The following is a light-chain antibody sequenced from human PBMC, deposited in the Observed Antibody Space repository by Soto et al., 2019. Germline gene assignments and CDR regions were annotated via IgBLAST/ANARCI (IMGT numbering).Light chain of an antibody. CDR1: SSDVGGYNY. J-gene: IGLJ1*01. CDR2: DVN. Sequence: QSVLTQPPSASGSPGQSVTISCTGTSSDVGGYNYVSWYQQHPGKAPKVMIYDVNKRPSGVPDRFSGSKSGNTASLTVSGLQAEDEADYYCSSHAGSDTPFVFGTGTKLTVL. CDR3: SSHAGSDTPFV. V-gene: IGLV2-8*01.